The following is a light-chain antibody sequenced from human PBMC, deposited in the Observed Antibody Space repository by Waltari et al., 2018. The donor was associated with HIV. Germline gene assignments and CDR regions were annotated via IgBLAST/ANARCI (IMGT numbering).Light chain of an antibody. CDR1: SSDLVRYNY. CDR3: CSNAGSHVV. CDR2: DVN. Sequence: QSALTQPRPVSGPPGQSVTLSRTVISSDLVRYNYVPWYQHDPGKAPKLILFDVNKRPSGVPARFSGSKSGNTASLTISGLQAEDEADYYCCSNAGSHVVFGGGTKVTVL. J-gene: IGLJ2*01. V-gene: IGLV2-11*01.